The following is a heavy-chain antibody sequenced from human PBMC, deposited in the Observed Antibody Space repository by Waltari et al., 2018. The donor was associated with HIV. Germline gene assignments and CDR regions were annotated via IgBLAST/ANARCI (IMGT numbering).Heavy chain of an antibody. V-gene: IGHV3-23*01. CDR3: AKGRLTTTSFDY. CDR2: IYGSGGRA. J-gene: IGHJ4*02. Sequence: EVQLLESGGALLRPGGSLRLSCAGSGFPFPTHAVAWVRQAPGKGPEWVSGIYGSGGRAYYSDSVRGRFTISRDDSKNTLYLQMNSLRTEDAAVYYCAKGRLTTTSFDYWGQGTLVTVSS. CDR1: GFPFPTHA. D-gene: IGHD4-17*01.